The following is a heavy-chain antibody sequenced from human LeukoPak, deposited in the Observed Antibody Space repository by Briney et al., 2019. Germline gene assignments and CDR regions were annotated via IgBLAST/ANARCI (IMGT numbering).Heavy chain of an antibody. CDR3: ATEGYYDSSGYYNDY. V-gene: IGHV1-24*01. D-gene: IGHD3-22*01. Sequence: ASVKVSCKVSGYTLTELPMHWVRQAPGKGFEWMGRFDPEKGETIYAQKFQGRVTMTEDTSTDTAYMELSSLRSEDTAVYYCATEGYYDSSGYYNDYWGQGTLVTVSS. CDR1: GYTLTELP. J-gene: IGHJ4*02. CDR2: FDPEKGET.